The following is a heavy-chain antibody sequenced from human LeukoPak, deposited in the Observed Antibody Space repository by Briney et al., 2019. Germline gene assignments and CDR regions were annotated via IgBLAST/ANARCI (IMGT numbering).Heavy chain of an antibody. CDR2: IYTTGST. D-gene: IGHD5-18*01. Sequence: PSQTLSLTCTVSGGSISSGSYYWSWIRQPAGKGLEWIGRIYTTGSTNYNPSLKSRLTISVDTSKNQFSLKLRSVTAADTAVYYCARVPAGYSYGYYYYYMDVWGKGTTVTVSS. J-gene: IGHJ6*03. CDR3: ARVPAGYSYGYYYYYMDV. V-gene: IGHV4-61*02. CDR1: GGSISSGSYY.